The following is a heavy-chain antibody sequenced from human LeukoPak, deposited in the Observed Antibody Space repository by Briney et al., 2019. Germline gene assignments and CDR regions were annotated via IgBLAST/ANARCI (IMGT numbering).Heavy chain of an antibody. J-gene: IGHJ2*01. D-gene: IGHD6-13*01. CDR1: GFTFGDYA. CDR3: AKVPVRSGITAGVGYFDL. Sequence: PGGSLRLSCTASGFTFGDYAMSWVRQAPGKGLEWVSTISGGGVSTYYADSVKGRFTISRDNSKNTLYLQMNSLGAEDTAVYYCAKVPVRSGITAGVGYFDLWGRGTLVTVSS. V-gene: IGHV3-23*01. CDR2: ISGGGVST.